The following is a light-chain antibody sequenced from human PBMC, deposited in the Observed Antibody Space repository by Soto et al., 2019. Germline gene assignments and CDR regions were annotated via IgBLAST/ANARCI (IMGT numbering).Light chain of an antibody. CDR3: QQYAESPLP. CDR2: GAS. J-gene: IGKJ4*01. CDR1: QSIGKSY. Sequence: VLTQSPGTVSLSPGESATLSCRASQSIGKSYLAWFQHKPGQAPRLLIYGASTRATGIPDRFRGSGSGTDFTLTVSRLESEDFAVYYCQQYAESPLPFGGGTKVEIK. V-gene: IGKV3-20*01.